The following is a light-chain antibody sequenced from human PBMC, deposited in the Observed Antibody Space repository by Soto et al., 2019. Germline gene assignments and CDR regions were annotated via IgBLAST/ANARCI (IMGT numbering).Light chain of an antibody. V-gene: IGKV3-20*01. CDR2: GAS. CDR3: QQFGSSPGFT. J-gene: IGKJ3*01. Sequence: EIVLTQSPGTLALCPGERATLSCRASQNINSRYLAWYQQKPGQAPRLLIYGASSRATGIPDRFSGSGCGTYFTLTISRLEPEDFAVYYCQQFGSSPGFTFGPGTKVDIK. CDR1: QNINSRY.